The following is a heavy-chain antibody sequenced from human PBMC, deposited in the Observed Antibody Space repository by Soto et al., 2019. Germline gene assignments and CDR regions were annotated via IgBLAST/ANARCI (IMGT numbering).Heavy chain of an antibody. D-gene: IGHD4-17*01. CDR2: SSYGGSNK. CDR1: GFTFSAFG. CDR3: AKGPLRFPGYGDYADYSYGMDV. V-gene: IGHV3-30*18. J-gene: IGHJ6*02. Sequence: QMKLVESGGGVVQPGTSLRLSCVASGFTFSAFGMHWVRQAPGKGLEWVAISSYGGSNKYYGDSVQGRFTISRDNSRDTLYLPMNSLRDEDTAVYYCAKGPLRFPGYGDYADYSYGMDVWGQGTTVTVSS.